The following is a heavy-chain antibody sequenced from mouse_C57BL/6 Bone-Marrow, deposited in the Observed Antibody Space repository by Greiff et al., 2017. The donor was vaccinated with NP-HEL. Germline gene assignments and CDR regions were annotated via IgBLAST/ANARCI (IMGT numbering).Heavy chain of an antibody. D-gene: IGHD1-1*01. V-gene: IGHV5-6*01. CDR1: GFTFSSYG. CDR3: ARNYYGSSAMDY. Sequence: DVHLVESGGDLVKPGGSLKLSCAASGFTFSSYGMSWVRQTPDKRLEWVATISSGGSYPYYPDSVKGRFTISRDNAKNTLYLQMSSLKSEDTAMYYCARNYYGSSAMDYWGQGTSVTVSS. CDR2: ISSGGSYP. J-gene: IGHJ4*01.